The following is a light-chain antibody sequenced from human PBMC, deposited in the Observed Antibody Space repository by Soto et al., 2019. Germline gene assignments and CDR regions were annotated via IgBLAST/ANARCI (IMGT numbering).Light chain of an antibody. V-gene: IGKV3-15*01. CDR1: QSVSSN. Sequence: EIVMTQSPATLSVSPGERATPSCRASQSVSSNLAWYQQKPGQAPRLLIYGASTRATGIPARFSGSGSGTEFTLTISSLQSEDFAVYYCQQYNNWLRYTFGQGTKLEIK. CDR2: GAS. J-gene: IGKJ2*01. CDR3: QQYNNWLRYT.